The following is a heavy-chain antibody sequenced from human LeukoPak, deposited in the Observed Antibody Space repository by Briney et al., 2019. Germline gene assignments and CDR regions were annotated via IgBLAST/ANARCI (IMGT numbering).Heavy chain of an antibody. V-gene: IGHV3-9*03. CDR1: GFTFDDYA. CDR2: ISWNSGSI. Sequence: GGSLRLSCAASGFTFDDYAMHWVRQAPGKGLEWVSGISWNSGSIGYADSVKGRSTISRDNAKNSLYLQMNSLRAEDMALYYCAKDIHSSGWFPNFDYWGQGTLVTVSS. CDR3: AKDIHSSGWFPNFDY. D-gene: IGHD6-19*01. J-gene: IGHJ4*02.